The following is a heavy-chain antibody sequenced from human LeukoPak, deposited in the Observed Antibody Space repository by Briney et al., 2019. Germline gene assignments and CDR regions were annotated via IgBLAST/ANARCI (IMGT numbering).Heavy chain of an antibody. Sequence: SETLSLTCTVSGGSISSSSYYWGWIRQPPGKGLEWLGSIYYSGSTYYNPSLKSRVTISVDTSKNQFSLKLSSVTAADTAVYYCARHIRGGNSNAFDIWGQGTMVTVSS. CDR1: GGSISSSSYY. CDR3: ARHIRGGNSNAFDI. J-gene: IGHJ3*02. V-gene: IGHV4-39*01. CDR2: IYYSGST. D-gene: IGHD4-23*01.